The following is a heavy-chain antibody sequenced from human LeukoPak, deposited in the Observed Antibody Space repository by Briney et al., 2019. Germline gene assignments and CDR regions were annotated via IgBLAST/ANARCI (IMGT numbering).Heavy chain of an antibody. Sequence: ETLSLTCTVSGGSISSYYWSWVRQAPGKGLEWVSVIYGGGSTYYSDSVKGRFTISRDTSKNTVSLQMNSLRAEDTAVYYCAGWPGAWYGEDSWGQGTLVTVSS. CDR2: IYGGGST. CDR1: GGSISSYY. D-gene: IGHD3-10*01. J-gene: IGHJ4*02. CDR3: AGWPGAWYGEDS. V-gene: IGHV3-53*01.